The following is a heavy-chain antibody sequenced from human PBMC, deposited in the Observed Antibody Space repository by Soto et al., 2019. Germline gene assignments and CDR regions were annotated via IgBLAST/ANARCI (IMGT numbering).Heavy chain of an antibody. D-gene: IGHD2-15*01. CDR3: ARVDYCSGGSCYGDDAFDI. Sequence: ASVKVSCKASGYTFTSYDINWVRQATGQGLEWMGWMNPKSGNKGYAQKFQGRVTMTRNNSISTAYMELNSLRSEDTAVYYCARVDYCSGGSCYGDDAFDIWGQGTMVTVSS. V-gene: IGHV1-8*01. J-gene: IGHJ3*02. CDR1: GYTFTSYD. CDR2: MNPKSGNK.